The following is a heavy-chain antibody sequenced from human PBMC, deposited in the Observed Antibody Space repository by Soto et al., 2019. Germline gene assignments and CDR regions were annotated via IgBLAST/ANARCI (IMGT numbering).Heavy chain of an antibody. CDR3: AREGSGSYYNDYYYYMDV. V-gene: IGHV3-64*01. Sequence: PGGSLRLSCAASGFTFSSYAMHWVRQAPGKGLEYVSAISSNGGSTYYANSVKGRFTISRDNSKNTLYLQMGSLRAEDMALYHCAREGSGSYYNDYYYYMDVWGKGTTVTVSS. J-gene: IGHJ6*03. D-gene: IGHD3-10*01. CDR2: ISSNGGST. CDR1: GFTFSSYA.